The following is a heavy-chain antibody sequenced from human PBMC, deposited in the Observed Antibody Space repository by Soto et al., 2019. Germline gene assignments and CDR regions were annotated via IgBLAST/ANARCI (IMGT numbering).Heavy chain of an antibody. CDR3: ARVKIAARPPGYYYYGMDV. D-gene: IGHD6-6*01. Sequence: SQTLSLTCAISGDSVSSNSAAWNWIRQSPSRGLEWLGRTYYRSKWYNDYAVSVKSRITINPDTSKNQFSLQLNSVTPEDTAVYYCARVKIAARPPGYYYYGMDVWGQGTTVTVSS. CDR1: GDSVSSNSAA. V-gene: IGHV6-1*01. CDR2: TYYRSKWYN. J-gene: IGHJ6*02.